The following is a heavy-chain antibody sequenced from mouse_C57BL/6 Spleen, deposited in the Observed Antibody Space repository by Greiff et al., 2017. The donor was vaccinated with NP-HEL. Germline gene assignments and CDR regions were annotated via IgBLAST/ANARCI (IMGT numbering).Heavy chain of an antibody. D-gene: IGHD2-3*01. J-gene: IGHJ2*01. CDR3: ARWGLLPFDY. Sequence: DVQLQESGPELVKPGASVKISCKASGYSFTGYYMNWVKQSPEKSLEWIGEINPSTGGTTYNQKFKAKATLTVDKSSSTAYMQLKSLTSEDSAVYYCARWGLLPFDYWGQGTTLTVSS. CDR1: GYSFTGYY. CDR2: INPSTGGT. V-gene: IGHV1-42*01.